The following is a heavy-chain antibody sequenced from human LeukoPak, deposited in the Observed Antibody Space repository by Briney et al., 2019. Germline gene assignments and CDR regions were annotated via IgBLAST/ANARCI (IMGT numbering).Heavy chain of an antibody. J-gene: IGHJ5*02. CDR1: GFTVSSNY. Sequence: GGSLRLSCAASGFTVSSNYMSWVRQAPGKGLEWMTFIRYDERKKNYADSVKGRFTISRDNSKNTLYLQMNSLRPEDTAIYYCAKDYGTRGTGGAYLDAWGQGTLVTVSS. V-gene: IGHV3-30*02. CDR3: AKDYGTRGTGGAYLDA. CDR2: IRYDERKK. D-gene: IGHD1-1*01.